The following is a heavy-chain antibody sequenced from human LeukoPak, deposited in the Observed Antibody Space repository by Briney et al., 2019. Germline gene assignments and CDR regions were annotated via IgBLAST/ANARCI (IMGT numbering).Heavy chain of an antibody. Sequence: GRSLRLLCAVSGFTVSSCGIRWVRQAPGRWLVWVAVIWYDGSNKCYADSVKGRFTISRDNSKNTLYLQMNSLRAEDTAVYYCAKELTAALDYWGQGTLVTVSS. CDR2: IWYDGSNK. D-gene: IGHD6-13*01. V-gene: IGHV3-33*06. CDR3: AKELTAALDY. CDR1: GFTVSSCG. J-gene: IGHJ4*02.